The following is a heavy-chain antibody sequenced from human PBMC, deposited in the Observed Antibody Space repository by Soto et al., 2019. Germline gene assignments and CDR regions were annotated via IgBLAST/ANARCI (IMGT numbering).Heavy chain of an antibody. CDR1: GFTFSDYY. CDR3: AKAGGLRALAWDRPDAMDV. V-gene: IGHV3-11*01. CDR2: ISSSGSTI. Sequence: GGSLRLSCAASGFTFSDYYMSWIRQAPGKGLEWVSYISSSGSTIYYADSVKGRYTISRDTAKNSLYLQMNSLRAEDTAGYYCAKAGGLRALAWDRPDAMDVGGQGTPVTVSS. D-gene: IGHD1-26*01. J-gene: IGHJ6*02.